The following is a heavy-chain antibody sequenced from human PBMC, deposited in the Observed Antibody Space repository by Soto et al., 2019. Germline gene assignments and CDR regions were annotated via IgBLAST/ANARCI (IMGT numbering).Heavy chain of an antibody. Sequence: ASVKVSCKASGYTFTGYYMHWVRQAPGQGLEWMGWINPNSGGTNYAQKFQGWVTMTRDTSISTAYMELSRLRSDDTAVYYCARGVQWLVQLNYYYYGMDVWGQGTTVTVPS. CDR2: INPNSGGT. J-gene: IGHJ6*02. V-gene: IGHV1-2*04. D-gene: IGHD6-19*01. CDR3: ARGVQWLVQLNYYYYGMDV. CDR1: GYTFTGYY.